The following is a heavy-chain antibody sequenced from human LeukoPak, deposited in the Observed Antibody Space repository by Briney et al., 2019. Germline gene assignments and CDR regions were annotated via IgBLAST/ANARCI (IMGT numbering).Heavy chain of an antibody. CDR2: IIPSLGAA. CDR1: GGSFTSFA. CDR3: ARLGFCYHLDY. Sequence: ASVKVSCKTSGGSFTSFAISWVRQAPGQGLEWMGGIIPSLGAANYAQKFQGRVTITTDEFPSTAYMELTNLRSEDTAVYYCARLGFCYHLDYWGQGTLVTVSS. J-gene: IGHJ4*02. D-gene: IGHD2-2*01. V-gene: IGHV1-69*05.